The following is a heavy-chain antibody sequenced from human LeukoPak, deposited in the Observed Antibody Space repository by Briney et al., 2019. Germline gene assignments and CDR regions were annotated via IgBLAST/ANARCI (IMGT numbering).Heavy chain of an antibody. Sequence: GGSLRLSCAASGFTFSSYAMSWVGRAPGRGLGWVSYISSSSSTIYYADSVKGRFTISRDNAKNSLYLQMNSLRAEDTAVYYCASHDSEGYFDYWGQGTLVTVSS. D-gene: IGHD3-22*01. CDR1: GFTFSSYA. J-gene: IGHJ4*02. CDR3: ASHDSEGYFDY. CDR2: ISSSSSTI. V-gene: IGHV3-48*01.